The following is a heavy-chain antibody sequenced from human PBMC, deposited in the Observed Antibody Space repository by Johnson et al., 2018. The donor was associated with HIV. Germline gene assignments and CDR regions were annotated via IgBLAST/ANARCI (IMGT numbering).Heavy chain of an antibody. D-gene: IGHD2-8*01. Sequence: EVQLVESGGGLVQPGGSLRLSCAASGFTFSSYAMSWVRQAPGKGLAWVSAISGSGGSTYYADSVKGRFTISSDNSKNTLYLQMHSLRAEDTAVYSCANGPSLIGEIGPRTVRIRTGMLEKDAFDIWGQGTMVTVSS. CDR3: ANGPSLIGEIGPRTVRIRTGMLEKDAFDI. V-gene: IGHV3-23*04. CDR2: ISGSGGST. J-gene: IGHJ3*02. CDR1: GFTFSSYA.